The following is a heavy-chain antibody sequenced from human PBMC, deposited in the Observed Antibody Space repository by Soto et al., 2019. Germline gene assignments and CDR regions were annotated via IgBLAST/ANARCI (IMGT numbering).Heavy chain of an antibody. CDR3: ARAGEESQRRPEYYYYYGMDV. J-gene: IGHJ6*02. Sequence: GGSLRLSCAASGFTFSSYSMNWVRQAPGKGLEWVSSISSSSSYIYYADSVKGRFTISRDNAKNSLYLQMNSLRAEDTAVYYCARAGEESQRRPEYYYYYGMDVWGQGTTVTVSS. CDR2: ISSSSSYI. V-gene: IGHV3-21*01. CDR1: GFTFSSYS.